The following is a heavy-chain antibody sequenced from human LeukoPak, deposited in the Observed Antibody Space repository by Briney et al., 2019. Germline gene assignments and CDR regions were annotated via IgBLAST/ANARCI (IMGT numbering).Heavy chain of an antibody. CDR1: GYTFTSYA. J-gene: IGHJ1*01. V-gene: IGHV1-3*01. Sequence: ASVKVSCKASGYTFTSYAMHWVRQAPGQKLEWMGWINAGNGNTKYSQKFQGRVTITRDTSASTAYMELSSLRSEDTAVYYCARSLSGWRHESFQPWGQGTLVTVSS. CDR2: INAGNGNT. CDR3: ARSLSGWRHESFQP. D-gene: IGHD6-19*01.